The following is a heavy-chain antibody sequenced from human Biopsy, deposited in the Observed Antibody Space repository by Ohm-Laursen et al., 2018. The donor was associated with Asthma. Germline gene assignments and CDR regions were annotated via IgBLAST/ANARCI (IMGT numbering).Heavy chain of an antibody. J-gene: IGHJ3*02. CDR3: ARTYYDFLTGQVNDAFAM. CDR2: INAGNGNT. V-gene: IGHV1-3*01. Sequence: SVKVSCKASGYTFISYAIHWVRQAPGQRLEWMGWINAGNGNTKYSQKFQGRVTITRDTSASTAYMELSSLRYEDTAVYYCARTYYDFLTGQVNDAFAMWGQGTMVTVSS. D-gene: IGHD3-9*01. CDR1: GYTFISYA.